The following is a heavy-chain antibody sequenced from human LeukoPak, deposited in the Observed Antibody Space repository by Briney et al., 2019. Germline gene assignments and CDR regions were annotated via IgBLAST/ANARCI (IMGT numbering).Heavy chain of an antibody. Sequence: SETLSLTCTVSGGSISSGGYYWSWIRQPPGKGLEWIGEINHSGSTNYNPSLKSRVTISVDTSKNQFSLKLSSVTAADTAVYYCARGRLWLKTFDYWGQGTLVTVSS. CDR3: ARGRLWLKTFDY. CDR2: INHSGST. J-gene: IGHJ4*02. V-gene: IGHV4-39*07. CDR1: GGSISSGGYY. D-gene: IGHD6-19*01.